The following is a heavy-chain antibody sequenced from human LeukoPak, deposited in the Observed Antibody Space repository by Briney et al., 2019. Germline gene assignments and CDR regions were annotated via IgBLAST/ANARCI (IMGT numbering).Heavy chain of an antibody. D-gene: IGHD5/OR15-5a*01. CDR3: AREIGLLDY. Sequence: GGSLRLSCAASGVTFSDYAMSWVRQAPGKGLEWVSSIGGSGDITYYADSVKGRFTLSRDNSKNTLYLQMNSLRSEDTAVYYCAREIGLLDYWGQGNLVTVSS. CDR2: IGGSGDIT. CDR1: GVTFSDYA. V-gene: IGHV3-23*01. J-gene: IGHJ4*02.